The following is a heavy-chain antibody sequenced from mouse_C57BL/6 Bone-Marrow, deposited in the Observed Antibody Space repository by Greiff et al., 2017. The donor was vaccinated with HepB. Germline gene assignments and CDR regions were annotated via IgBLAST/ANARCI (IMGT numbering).Heavy chain of an antibody. D-gene: IGHD2-5*01. Sequence: VQLQQSGPGLVAPSQSLSITCTVSGFSFTSYGVHWVRQPPGKGLEWLVVIWSDGSTTYNSALKSRLSISKDNSKSQVFLKMNSLQTDDTAMYYCARQGYYSNYGAMDYWGQGTSVTVSS. CDR2: IWSDGST. CDR1: GFSFTSYG. J-gene: IGHJ4*01. CDR3: ARQGYYSNYGAMDY. V-gene: IGHV2-6-1*01.